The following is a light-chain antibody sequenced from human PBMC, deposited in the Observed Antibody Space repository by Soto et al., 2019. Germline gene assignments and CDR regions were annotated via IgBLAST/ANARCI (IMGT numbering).Light chain of an antibody. CDR1: QSISSW. V-gene: IGKV1-5*03. CDR3: QQYETFSGP. CDR2: KAS. J-gene: IGKJ1*01. Sequence: SALSAYIGDRVTITCRASQSISSWLAWYQQKPGKAPNLLIYKASSLEGGVPSRFSGSGSGTEFTLTISSLQPEDFATYYCQQYETFSGPFGPRTKV.